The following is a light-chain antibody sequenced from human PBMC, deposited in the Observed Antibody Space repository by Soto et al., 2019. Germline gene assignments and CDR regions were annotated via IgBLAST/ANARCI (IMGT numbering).Light chain of an antibody. V-gene: IGKV3-20*01. CDR3: QHYGASLGYS. CDR2: GAS. CDR1: HSVSGSY. J-gene: IGKJ2*03. Sequence: EIVLTQSPGPMSLSPGERATLSCMASHSVSGSYLAWYQQKPGQAPRLLIYGASSRAPGIPDRISGSGSGTDFTLTISRLETEDFAVYHCQHYGASLGYSFGQGTKLEIK.